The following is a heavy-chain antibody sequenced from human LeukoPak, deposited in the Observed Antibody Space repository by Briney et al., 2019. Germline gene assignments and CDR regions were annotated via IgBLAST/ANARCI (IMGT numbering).Heavy chain of an antibody. CDR3: AKGPQWELLGTYDAFDI. CDR1: GFTFSSYG. CDR2: IRYDGSNK. D-gene: IGHD1-26*01. Sequence: GGSLRLSCAAPGFTFSSYGMHWVRQAPGKGLEWVAFIRYDGSNKYYADSVKGRFTISRDNSKNTPYLQMNSLRAEDTAVYYCAKGPQWELLGTYDAFDIWGQGTMVTVSS. V-gene: IGHV3-30*02. J-gene: IGHJ3*02.